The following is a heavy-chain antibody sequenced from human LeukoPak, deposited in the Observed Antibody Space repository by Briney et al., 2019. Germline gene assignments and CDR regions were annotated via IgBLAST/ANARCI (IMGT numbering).Heavy chain of an antibody. CDR3: AKGLYYWDAFDI. V-gene: IGHV3-23*01. D-gene: IGHD2/OR15-2a*01. J-gene: IGHJ3*02. Sequence: GGSLRLSCAASGFTVSTNYMSWVRQAPGKGLEWVSAISGSGGSTYYADSVKGRFTISRDNSKNTLYLQMNSLRAEDTAVYYCAKGLYYWDAFDIWGQGTMVTVSS. CDR2: ISGSGGST. CDR1: GFTVSTNY.